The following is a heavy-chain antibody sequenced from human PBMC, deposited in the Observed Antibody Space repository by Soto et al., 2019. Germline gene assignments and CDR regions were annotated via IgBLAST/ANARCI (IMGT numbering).Heavy chain of an antibody. Sequence: QTTLKESGPTLEKPTQTLTLTCTFSGFSLSSIGVGVGWIRQPPGKALEWLGILYWDDDKHYSPSLKSRISIAKDTSKDQVVLTLTNMDPVDTATYYCAHTIVVVPTAHDAFDVWGQGTMVTVSS. CDR3: AHTIVVVPTAHDAFDV. V-gene: IGHV2-5*02. J-gene: IGHJ3*01. CDR1: GFSLSSIGVG. D-gene: IGHD2-2*01. CDR2: LYWDDDK.